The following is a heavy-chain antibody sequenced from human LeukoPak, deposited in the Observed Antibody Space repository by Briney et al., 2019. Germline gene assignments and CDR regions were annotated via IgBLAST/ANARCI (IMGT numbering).Heavy chain of an antibody. Sequence: SETLSLTCTVSGGSIRSSYYYWGWIRQPPGKGLEWIGSIYDSGSTNYNPSLKSRVTISVDTSKNQFSLKLSSVTAADTAVYYCASGRYYYGSGSKKTRGFDPWGQGTLVTVSS. V-gene: IGHV4-39*07. CDR1: GGSIRSSYYY. CDR3: ASGRYYYGSGSKKTRGFDP. CDR2: IYDSGST. J-gene: IGHJ5*02. D-gene: IGHD3-10*01.